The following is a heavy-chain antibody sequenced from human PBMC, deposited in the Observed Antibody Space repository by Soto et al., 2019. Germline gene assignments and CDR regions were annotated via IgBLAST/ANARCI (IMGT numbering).Heavy chain of an antibody. Sequence: QVQLVQSGAEVTKPGASVKVSCKASGYTFTSYDINWVRQATGQGLAWMGWMSPNSGATGYAQKFQGRVTMTRDTSISTVYMELSNLRSEDTAIYYCARGVDNGVDVWGQGSTVTVSS. J-gene: IGHJ6*02. CDR2: MSPNSGAT. V-gene: IGHV1-8*01. CDR1: GYTFTSYD. CDR3: ARGVDNGVDV. D-gene: IGHD2-8*01.